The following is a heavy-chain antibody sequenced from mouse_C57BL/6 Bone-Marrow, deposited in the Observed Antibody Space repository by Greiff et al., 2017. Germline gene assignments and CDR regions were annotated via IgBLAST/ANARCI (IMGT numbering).Heavy chain of an antibody. CDR2: IRSKSNNYAT. CDR1: GFSFNTYA. J-gene: IGHJ1*03. Sequence: EVQLVESGGGLVQPKGSLKLSCAASGFSFNTYAMNWVRQAPGKGLEWVARIRSKSNNYATYYADSVKDRFTISRDDSESMLYLQMNNLKTEDTAMYYCVRHGYYYGSSYYFDVWGTGTTVTVSS. V-gene: IGHV10-1*01. CDR3: VRHGYYYGSSYYFDV. D-gene: IGHD1-1*01.